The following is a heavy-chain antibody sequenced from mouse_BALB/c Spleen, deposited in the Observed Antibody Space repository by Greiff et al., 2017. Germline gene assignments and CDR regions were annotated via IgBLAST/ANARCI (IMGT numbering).Heavy chain of an antibody. CDR3: ARPGRYAMDY. CDR2: ISSGSSTI. Sequence: EVMLVESGGGLVQPGGSRKLSCAASGFTFSSFGMHWVRQAPEKGLEWVAYISSGSSTIYYADTVKGRFTISRDNPKNTLFLQMTSLRSEDTAMYYCARPGRYAMDYWGQGTSVTVSS. D-gene: IGHD3-1*01. V-gene: IGHV5-17*02. CDR1: GFTFSSFG. J-gene: IGHJ4*01.